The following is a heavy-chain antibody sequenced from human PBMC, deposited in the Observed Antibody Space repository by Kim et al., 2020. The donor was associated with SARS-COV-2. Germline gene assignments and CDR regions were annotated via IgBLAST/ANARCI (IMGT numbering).Heavy chain of an antibody. CDR1: GFIFRTYA. J-gene: IGHJ6*02. CDR2: ISGSGDNT. Sequence: GGSLRLSCVGSGFIFRTYAMSWVRQAPGKGLEWVSAISGSGDNTYKADSVKGRFTISRDNYKNTLYLQMDSLRAEDTAVYYCANHYNGMDVWGQGTTVTVSS. V-gene: IGHV3-23*01. CDR3: ANHYNGMDV.